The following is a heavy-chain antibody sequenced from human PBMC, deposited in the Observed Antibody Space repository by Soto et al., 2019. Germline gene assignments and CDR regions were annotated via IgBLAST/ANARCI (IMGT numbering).Heavy chain of an antibody. CDR2: ITYDGSNK. V-gene: IGHV3-30-3*01. CDR1: GFSFSDDA. J-gene: IGHJ6*02. Sequence: SLKISCAASGFSFSDDAMHWVRQAPGQGLEWVAVITYDGSNKYYADSVRGRFTISRDNSKSTLYLQMDSLIIDDTAVYYCARDVGTQLDFWSTSGMDVWGQGTTVTVS. CDR3: ARDVGTQLDFWSTSGMDV. D-gene: IGHD3-3*01.